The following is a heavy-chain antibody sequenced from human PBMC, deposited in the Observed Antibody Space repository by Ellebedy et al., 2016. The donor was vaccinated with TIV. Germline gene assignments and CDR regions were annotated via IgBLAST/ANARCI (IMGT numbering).Heavy chain of an antibody. V-gene: IGHV3-48*04. CDR2: IISDVQTI. CDR1: GFTVFNIYS. J-gene: IGHJ4*02. Sequence: GESLKISCTAHGFTVFNIYSMNWVRQAPGKGLEWVSYIISDVQTIHYAESVRGRFIISRDNARHALFLQMNSLRAEDTALYYCATSNDGYFDYWGQGVQVTVSS. CDR3: ATSNDGYFDY.